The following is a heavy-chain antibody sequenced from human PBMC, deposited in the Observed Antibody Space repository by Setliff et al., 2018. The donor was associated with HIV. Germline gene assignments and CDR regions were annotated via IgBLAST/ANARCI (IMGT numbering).Heavy chain of an antibody. J-gene: IGHJ3*01. Sequence: SETLSLTCTVSGGSITSSNWWSWVRQPPGKGLEWIGGIYHTGTTNHNPSLKSRVTVSIDKSKNQFALNVRSATAADTAVYYCAVRDWNDGGGAFDVWAKGNWSPSPQ. CDR2: IYHTGTT. D-gene: IGHD1-1*01. CDR3: AVRDWNDGGGAFDV. V-gene: IGHV4-4*02. CDR1: GGSITSSNW.